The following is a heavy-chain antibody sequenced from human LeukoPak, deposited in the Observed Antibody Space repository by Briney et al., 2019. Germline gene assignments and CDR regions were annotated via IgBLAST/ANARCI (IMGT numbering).Heavy chain of an antibody. J-gene: IGHJ4*02. CDR2: IYFSGST. CDR3: TGGRYAGTSYYFDY. D-gene: IGHD4-23*01. Sequence: SETLSLTCTVSGGSISNYYWSWIRQPPGKGLEWIGYIYFSGSTNYNPSLKSRVTISVDTSKNHFSLRLSSVTAADTALYFCTGGRYAGTSYYFDYWGQGTLVTVSS. CDR1: GGSISNYY. V-gene: IGHV4-59*01.